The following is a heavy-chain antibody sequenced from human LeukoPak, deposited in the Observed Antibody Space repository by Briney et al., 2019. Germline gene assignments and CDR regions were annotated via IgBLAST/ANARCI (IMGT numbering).Heavy chain of an antibody. D-gene: IGHD2-15*01. CDR1: GFTFSNYA. CDR3: AQYCSGGGCWSYYYYGMDV. J-gene: IGHJ6*02. Sequence: PGGSLRLSCTASGFTFSNYAMNWVRQAPGRGLEWVSTISGSGGDTYYADSVKGRFTISRDNSENTLFLLMNSLRAEDTAVYCCAQYCSGGGCWSYYYYGMDVWGQGTTVTVSS. V-gene: IGHV3-23*01. CDR2: ISGSGGDT.